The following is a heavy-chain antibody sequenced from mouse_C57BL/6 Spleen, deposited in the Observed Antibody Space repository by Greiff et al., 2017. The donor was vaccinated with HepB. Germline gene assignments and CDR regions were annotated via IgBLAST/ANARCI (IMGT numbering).Heavy chain of an antibody. CDR3: ARVDSYVSYFDY. CDR2: ISYDGSN. D-gene: IGHD1-1*01. CDR1: GYSITSGYY. Sequence: EVKLQESGPGLVKPSQSLSLTCSVTGYSITSGYYWNWIRQFPGNKLEWMGYISYDGSNNYNPSLKNRISITRDTSKNQFFLKLNSVTTEDTATYYCARVDSYVSYFDYWGQGTTLTVSS. V-gene: IGHV3-6*01. J-gene: IGHJ2*01.